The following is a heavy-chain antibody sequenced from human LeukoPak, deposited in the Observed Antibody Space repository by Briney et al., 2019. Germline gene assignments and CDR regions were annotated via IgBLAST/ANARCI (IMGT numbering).Heavy chain of an antibody. Sequence: SVKVSCKASGGTFSSYAISWVRQAPGQGLEWMGGIIPIFGTANYAQKFQGRVTITTDESTSTAYMELSSLRSEDTAVYYCATPVNNGYYFDYWGQGTLGTVSS. CDR1: GGTFSSYA. J-gene: IGHJ4*02. D-gene: IGHD1-14*01. CDR3: ATPVNNGYYFDY. CDR2: IIPIFGTA. V-gene: IGHV1-69*05.